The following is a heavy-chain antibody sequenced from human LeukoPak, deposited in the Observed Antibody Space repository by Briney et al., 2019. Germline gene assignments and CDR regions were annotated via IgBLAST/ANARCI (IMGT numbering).Heavy chain of an antibody. CDR3: ARRLGYSSGG. J-gene: IGHJ4*02. CDR2: ISTDGTTT. Sequence: GGSLRLSCAASGFPFRSHWMHWVRQVPGKGLVWVSHISTDGTTTNYADSVKGRFTISRDNAKDTLYLQLNSLRAEDTAIYYCARRLGYSSGGWGQGTLVTVSS. V-gene: IGHV3-74*01. D-gene: IGHD2-15*01. CDR1: GFPFRSHW.